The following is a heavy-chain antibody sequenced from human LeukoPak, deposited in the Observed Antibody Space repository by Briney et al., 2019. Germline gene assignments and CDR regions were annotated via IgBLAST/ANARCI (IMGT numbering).Heavy chain of an antibody. J-gene: IGHJ6*02. CDR1: GGSISSGGYS. D-gene: IGHD3-10*01. CDR2: IYYSGST. Sequence: PSETLSLTCTVSGGSISSGGYSWSWIRQHPGKGLEWIGYIYYSGSTYYNPSLKSRVTISVDTSKNQFSLKLSSVTAADTAVYYCARDSARGVSNYYYYGMDVWGQGTTVTVSS. V-gene: IGHV4-31*03. CDR3: ARDSARGVSNYYYYGMDV.